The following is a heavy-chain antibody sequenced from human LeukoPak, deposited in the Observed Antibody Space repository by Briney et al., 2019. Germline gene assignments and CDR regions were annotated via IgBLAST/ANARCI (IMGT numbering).Heavy chain of an antibody. D-gene: IGHD3-3*01. CDR1: GGSISSYY. CDR2: IYYGGST. Sequence: SETLSLTCTVSGGSISSYYWSWIRQPPGKGLEYIGYIYYGGSTKYNPSFKSRVTISVDTSKNQFSLKLSSVTAADTAVYYCATETAEWLGGRFEYWGQGTLVTVSS. J-gene: IGHJ4*02. CDR3: ATETAEWLGGRFEY. V-gene: IGHV4-59*01.